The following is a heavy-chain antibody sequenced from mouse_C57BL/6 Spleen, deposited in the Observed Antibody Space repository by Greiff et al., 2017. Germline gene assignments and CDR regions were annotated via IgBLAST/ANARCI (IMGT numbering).Heavy chain of an antibody. V-gene: IGHV7-3*01. CDR2: IRNKANGYTT. J-gene: IGHJ4*01. Sequence: DVMLVESGGGLVQPGGSLSLSCAASGFTFTDYYMSWVRQPPGKALEWLGFIRNKANGYTTEYSASVKGRFTISRDNSQSILYLQMNALRAEDSATYYCARLGYDEDYYAMDYWGQGTSVTVSS. CDR3: ARLGYDEDYYAMDY. CDR1: GFTFTDYY. D-gene: IGHD2-2*01.